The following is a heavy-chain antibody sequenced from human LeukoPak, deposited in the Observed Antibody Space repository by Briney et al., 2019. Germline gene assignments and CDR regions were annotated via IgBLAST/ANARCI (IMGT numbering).Heavy chain of an antibody. CDR3: AKGARESGTSYSAIDY. J-gene: IGHJ4*02. CDR1: GFTFSSYA. V-gene: IGHV3-23*01. CDR2: ISGSGGST. D-gene: IGHD2-15*01. Sequence: GGSLRLSCAASGFTFSSYAVSWVRQAPGKGLEWVSTISGSGGSTYHADSVKGRFTISRDNSKNTLDLQMNSLRAEDTALYYCAKGARESGTSYSAIDYWGQGTLVTVSS.